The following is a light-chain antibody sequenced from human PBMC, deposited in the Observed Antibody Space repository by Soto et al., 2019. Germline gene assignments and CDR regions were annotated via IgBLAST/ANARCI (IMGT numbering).Light chain of an antibody. CDR2: KVS. CDR1: QSLVYTDGNTY. V-gene: IGKV2-30*01. CDR3: RQGTRSWT. J-gene: IGKJ1*01. Sequence: DVVMTQSPLSLPVTLGQPASISCRSSQSLVYTDGNTYLNWFQQRPGQSPSRVIYKVSHRDSGVQDRVSGGGSGTDFPLRISRVEAEDVGVDYCRQGTRSWTCGQWTKVEIK.